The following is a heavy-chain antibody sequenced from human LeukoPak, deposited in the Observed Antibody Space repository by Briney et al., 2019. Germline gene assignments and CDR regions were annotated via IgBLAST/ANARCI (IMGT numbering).Heavy chain of an antibody. CDR3: ARAPKLGPFDY. CDR1: GFTVSSSY. Sequence: GGSLRLSCAASGFTVSSSYMSWVRQAPGKGLEWVSVIYSGGSTYYADSVKGRFTISRDNSKNTLYLQMNSLRAEDTAVYYCARAPKLGPFDYWGQGTLVTVSS. D-gene: IGHD3-16*01. V-gene: IGHV3-66*02. CDR2: IYSGGST. J-gene: IGHJ4*02.